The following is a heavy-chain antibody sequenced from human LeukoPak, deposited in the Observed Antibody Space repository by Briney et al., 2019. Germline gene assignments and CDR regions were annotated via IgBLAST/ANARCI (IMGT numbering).Heavy chain of an antibody. CDR2: IYYSGST. CDR1: GGSISSYY. J-gene: IGHJ4*02. Sequence: PSETLSLTCTVSGGSISSYYWSWIRQPPGKGLEWIGYIYYSGSTNYNPSLKSRVTISVDTSKNQFSLKLSSVTAADTAVYYCARQAAPFRGVFDYWGQGTLVTVPS. V-gene: IGHV4-59*08. D-gene: IGHD3-10*01. CDR3: ARQAAPFRGVFDY.